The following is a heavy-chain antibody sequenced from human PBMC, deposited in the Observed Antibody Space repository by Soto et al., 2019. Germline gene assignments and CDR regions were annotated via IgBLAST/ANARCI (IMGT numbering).Heavy chain of an antibody. Sequence: SETLSLTCAVYGGSFSGYYWSWIRQPPGKGLEWIGETNHSGSTNYSPSFQGQVTISADKSISTAYLQWSSLKASDTAMYYCARAPPPWEPHEPPFDYWGQGTLVTVSS. V-gene: IGHV4-34*01. CDR3: ARAPPPWEPHEPPFDY. CDR1: GGSFSGYY. J-gene: IGHJ4*02. CDR2: TNHSGST. D-gene: IGHD1-26*01.